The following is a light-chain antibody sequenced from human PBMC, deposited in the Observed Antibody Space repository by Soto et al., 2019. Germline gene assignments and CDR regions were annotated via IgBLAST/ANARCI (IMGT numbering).Light chain of an antibody. J-gene: IGKJ2*01. CDR3: QQYSDWPPYT. CDR1: QSVGKK. Sequence: EILMTQFPATLSVSPGDRATLSCRASQSVGKKLAWYQQKPGQAPRLLIYAASNTVSDFPSRFSGSGSGTDFTLTISSLQPEDFAVYYCQQYSDWPPYTFGQGTRLDMK. CDR2: AAS. V-gene: IGKV3-15*01.